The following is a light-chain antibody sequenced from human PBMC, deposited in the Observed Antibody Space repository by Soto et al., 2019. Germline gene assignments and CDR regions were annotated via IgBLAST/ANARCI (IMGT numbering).Light chain of an antibody. CDR1: QSLLYINGYNY. CDR3: LQALQSPPV. J-gene: IGKJ1*01. Sequence: DIVMTQSPLYLPVTPGEPASISCISSQSLLYINGYNYLDWYLQRPGQSPQLLICMGSDRASGVPDRFRGSGSGTNFKLKISRVEAEDVGVYYCLQALQSPPVVGQGTRVEI. CDR2: MGS. V-gene: IGKV2-28*01.